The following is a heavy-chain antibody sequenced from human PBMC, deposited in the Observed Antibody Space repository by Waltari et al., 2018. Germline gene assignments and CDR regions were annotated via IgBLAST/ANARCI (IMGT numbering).Heavy chain of an antibody. CDR1: GGSVSSSGYY. J-gene: IGHJ3*02. CDR3: GRKDSFDI. CDR2: IYYSGTT. Sequence: QLQLQESGPGLVKPSETLSITCTVSGGSVSSSGYYWGWIRQPPGKGLEWIGSIYYSGTTYYNPSLKSRVTISVDTSKNQFSLKLSSVTAADTAVYYCGRKDSFDIWGQGTMVTVSP. V-gene: IGHV4-39*01.